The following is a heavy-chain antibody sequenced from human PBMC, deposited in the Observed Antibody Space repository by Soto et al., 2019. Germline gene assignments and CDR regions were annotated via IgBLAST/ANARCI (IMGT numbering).Heavy chain of an antibody. CDR1: GYIFAAYY. D-gene: IGHD3-3*01. CDR3: ASGGRGREH. J-gene: IGHJ4*02. Sequence: VQLVQSGAEVKNPGASVKVSCKASGYIFAAYYIHWVRQAPGQGLEWMGMINASGFGAAYVQKYQRRVAATTHTPASTVYMELSSLRPEDPAAYYGASGGRGREHWGQGTRVSVSS. CDR2: INASGFGA. V-gene: IGHV1-46*03.